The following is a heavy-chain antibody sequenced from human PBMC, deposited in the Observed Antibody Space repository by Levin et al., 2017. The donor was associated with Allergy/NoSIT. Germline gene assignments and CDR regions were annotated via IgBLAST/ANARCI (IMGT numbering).Heavy chain of an antibody. D-gene: IGHD5-12*01. CDR3: AKAGGGYDSPLDY. J-gene: IGHJ4*02. CDR2: ISGSGGST. V-gene: IGHV3-23*01. CDR1: GFTFSSYA. Sequence: GESLKISCAASGFTFSSYAMSWVRQAPGKGLEWVSAISGSGGSTYYADSVKGRFTISRDNSKNTLYLQMNSLRAEDTAVYYCAKAGGGYDSPLDYWGQGTLVTVSS.